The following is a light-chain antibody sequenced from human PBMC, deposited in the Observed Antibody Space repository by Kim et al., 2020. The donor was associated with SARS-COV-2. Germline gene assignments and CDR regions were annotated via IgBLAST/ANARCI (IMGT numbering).Light chain of an antibody. CDR1: QSVSSN. CDR3: QHYKTCRT. V-gene: IGKV3-15*01. J-gene: IGKJ1*01. Sequence: EIVMTQSPATLSVSPGERATLSCRASQSVSSNLAWYQQKPGQAPRLLIYGASTRATGIPARCSGSGSGTEFTLTIRSLQSEDFAVYYCQHYKTCRTFGEGTKVDIK. CDR2: GAS.